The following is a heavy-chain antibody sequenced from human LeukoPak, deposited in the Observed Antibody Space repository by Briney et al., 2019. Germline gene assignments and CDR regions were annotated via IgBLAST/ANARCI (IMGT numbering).Heavy chain of an antibody. J-gene: IGHJ6*03. D-gene: IGHD1-26*01. V-gene: IGHV3-23*01. Sequence: RPGGSLRLSCAASGFTFSSYAMSWVRQAPGKGLEWVSAISGSGGSTYYADSVKGRFTISRDNSKNMLYLQMNSLRAEDTAVYYCARLNSGSYYYYYYYYMDVWGKGTTVTVSS. CDR3: ARLNSGSYYYYYYYYMDV. CDR2: ISGSGGST. CDR1: GFTFSSYA.